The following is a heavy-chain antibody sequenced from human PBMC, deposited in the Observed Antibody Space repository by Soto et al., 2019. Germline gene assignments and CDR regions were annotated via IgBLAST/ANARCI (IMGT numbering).Heavy chain of an antibody. D-gene: IGHD3-3*01. CDR3: ARDTRGVVIMKFDY. V-gene: IGHV3-21*01. CDR1: GFTFSSYS. J-gene: IGHJ4*02. CDR2: ISSSSYI. Sequence: GGSLRLSCAASGFTFSSYSMNWVRQAPGKGLEWVSSISSSSYIYYADSVKGRFTISRDNAKNSPYLQMNSLRAEDTAVYYCARDTRGVVIMKFDYWGQGTLVTVSS.